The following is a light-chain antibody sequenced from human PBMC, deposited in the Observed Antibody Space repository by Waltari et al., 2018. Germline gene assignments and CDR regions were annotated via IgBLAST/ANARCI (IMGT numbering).Light chain of an antibody. J-gene: IGKJ3*01. Sequence: EIVMTQSPATLSVSPGERVPLSCRASQSLGSFLAWYQQKLGQAPRLLISGISTRATGIPARFSGSGSGTDFTLTISSLESEDFAVYYCQQYKSWPLTFGPGTKVDIK. CDR3: QQYKSWPLT. CDR1: QSLGSF. V-gene: IGKV3-15*01. CDR2: GIS.